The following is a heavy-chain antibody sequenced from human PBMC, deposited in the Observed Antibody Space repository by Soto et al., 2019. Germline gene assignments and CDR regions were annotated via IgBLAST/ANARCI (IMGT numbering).Heavy chain of an antibody. Sequence: QVLLVESGGGVVQPGRSLRLSCAASGFTFSSYGMHWVRQAPGKGLEWVAVISYDGSKKYYADSVKGRFTISRDNSKNPLYLQMNSPRAEDTAVYYCAKDRPLGSNTAMVHSFDYWGQGTLVTVSS. CDR1: GFTFSSYG. V-gene: IGHV3-30*18. D-gene: IGHD5-18*01. CDR3: AKDRPLGSNTAMVHSFDY. CDR2: ISYDGSKK. J-gene: IGHJ4*02.